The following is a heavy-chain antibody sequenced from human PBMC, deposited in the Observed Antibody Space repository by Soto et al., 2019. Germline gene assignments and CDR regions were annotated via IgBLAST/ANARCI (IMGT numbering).Heavy chain of an antibody. Sequence: PSQPLSLTYTVSGGSISSGGYYWSWISQHPGKGLEWIGYIYYSGSTYYNPSLKSRVTISVDTSKNQFSLKLSSVTAADTAVYYCARELRFGEDYYGMDVWGQGTTVTVSS. CDR2: IYYSGST. D-gene: IGHD3-10*01. CDR1: GGSISSGGYY. J-gene: IGHJ6*02. CDR3: ARELRFGEDYYGMDV. V-gene: IGHV4-31*03.